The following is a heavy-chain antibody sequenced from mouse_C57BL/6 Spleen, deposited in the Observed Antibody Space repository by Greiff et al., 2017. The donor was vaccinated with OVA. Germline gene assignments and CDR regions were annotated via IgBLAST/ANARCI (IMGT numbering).Heavy chain of an antibody. D-gene: IGHD2-3*01. Sequence: QVQLQQPGAELVKPGASVKLSCKASGYTFTSYWMHWVKQRPGQGLEWIGMIHPNSGSTNYNEKFKSKATLTVDKSSSTAYMQLSSLTSEDSAVYYCARSAEIYDGYFYFDYWGQGTTLTVSS. CDR2: IHPNSGST. J-gene: IGHJ2*01. V-gene: IGHV1-64*01. CDR1: GYTFTSYW. CDR3: ARSAEIYDGYFYFDY.